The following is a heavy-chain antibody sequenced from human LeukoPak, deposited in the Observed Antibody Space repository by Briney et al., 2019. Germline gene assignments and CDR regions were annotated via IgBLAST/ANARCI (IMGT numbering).Heavy chain of an antibody. J-gene: IGHJ4*02. D-gene: IGHD4-17*01. CDR1: GYTLTELS. Sequence: ASVKVSCKVSGYTLTELSMHWVRQAPGQGLEWMGWINTNSGGTNEAQKFQGRVTMTRDMSTSTVYMELSSLRSEDTAVYYCARDPATVTKGEFDYWGQGTLVTVSS. CDR3: ARDPATVTKGEFDY. V-gene: IGHV1-2*02. CDR2: INTNSGGT.